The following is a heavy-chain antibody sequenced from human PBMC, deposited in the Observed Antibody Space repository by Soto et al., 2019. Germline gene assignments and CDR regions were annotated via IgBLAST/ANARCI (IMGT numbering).Heavy chain of an antibody. CDR1: GFTFSSYG. CDR2: ISYDGSNK. J-gene: IGHJ4*02. D-gene: IGHD2-2*01. CDR3: AKDSVAEKTGVVPAAILDY. Sequence: QVQLVESGGGVVQPGRSLRLSCAASGFTFSSYGMHWVRQAPGKGLEWVAVISYDGSNKYYADSVKGRFTISRDNSNNTLYLQMNSLRAENTAVYHCAKDSVAEKTGVVPAAILDYWGQGTLVTVSS. V-gene: IGHV3-30*18.